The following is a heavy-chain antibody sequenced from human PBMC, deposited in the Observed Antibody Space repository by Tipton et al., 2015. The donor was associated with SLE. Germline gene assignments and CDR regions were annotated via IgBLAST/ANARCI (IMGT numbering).Heavy chain of an antibody. J-gene: IGHJ4*02. CDR1: GGSISSSSYY. CDR2: MHHGGGT. D-gene: IGHD6-13*01. Sequence: TLSLTCTVSGGSISSSSYYWGWIRQPPGKGLEWIGSMHHGGGTFCSPSLKSRVTISLDTSMNQFSLKLSSVTAADTAVYYCARDARYSSRRDFDSWGQGTLVTVSS. CDR3: ARDARYSSRRDFDS. V-gene: IGHV4-39*07.